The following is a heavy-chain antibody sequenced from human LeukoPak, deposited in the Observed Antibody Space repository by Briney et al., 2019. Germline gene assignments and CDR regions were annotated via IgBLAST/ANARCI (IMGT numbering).Heavy chain of an antibody. CDR1: DGSISSYY. CDR2: IYNSGST. J-gene: IGHJ3*02. V-gene: IGHV4-4*07. Sequence: PSETLSLTCTVSDGSISSYYWSWIRQPAGKGLEWIGRIYNSGSTNYNPSLKSRVTMSVDTSKNQFSLKLSSVTAADTAVYYCARTGCRLQIALNSFDIWGRGTMVTVSS. CDR3: ARTGCRLQIALNSFDI. D-gene: IGHD5-24*01.